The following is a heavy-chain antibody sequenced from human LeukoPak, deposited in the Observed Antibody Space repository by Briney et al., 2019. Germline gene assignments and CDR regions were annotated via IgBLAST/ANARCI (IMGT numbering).Heavy chain of an antibody. J-gene: IGHJ2*01. CDR2: IIGSGGST. V-gene: IGHV3-23*01. D-gene: IGHD6-6*01. CDR1: GFTFSNYA. CDR3: AKDLKTSSSWYFDL. Sequence: GGSLRLSCAASGFTFSNYAMSWVRQAPGKGLEWVTAIIGSGGSTNYAASVKGRFTVSRDNSRNTLFLQMNSLRAEDTAVYYCAKDLKTSSSWYFDLWGRGTLVTVSS.